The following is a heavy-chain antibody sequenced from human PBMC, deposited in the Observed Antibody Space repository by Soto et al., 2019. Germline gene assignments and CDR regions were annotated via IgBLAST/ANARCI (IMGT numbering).Heavy chain of an antibody. CDR2: IWNDGNGY. V-gene: IGHV3-33*01. D-gene: IGHD3-3*01. CDR3: ARGNDFWSGYAFDI. CDR1: GFTFNNYG. J-gene: IGHJ3*02. Sequence: PGGSLRLSCAASGFTFNNYGMHWVRQAPGKGLEWVAVIWNDGNGYYYANSVKGRFTISRDNSKNTLYLQMNSLRAEDTAVYYCARGNDFWSGYAFDIWGQGTMVTVSS.